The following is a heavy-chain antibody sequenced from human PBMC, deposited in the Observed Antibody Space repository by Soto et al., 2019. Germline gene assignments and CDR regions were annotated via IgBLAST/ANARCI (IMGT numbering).Heavy chain of an antibody. J-gene: IGHJ6*02. CDR1: GFTFSSYA. V-gene: IGHV3-23*01. CDR2: ISGSGGST. Sequence: EVQLLESGGGLVQPGGSLRLSCAASGFTFSSYAMSWVRQAPGKGLEWVSAISGSGGSTYYADSVKGRFNISRDTSKNALYLQMNSLRAEDTAVYYCAKTVSEFWYYGMDVWGQGTTVTVSS. CDR3: AKTVSEFWYYGMDV. D-gene: IGHD3-3*01.